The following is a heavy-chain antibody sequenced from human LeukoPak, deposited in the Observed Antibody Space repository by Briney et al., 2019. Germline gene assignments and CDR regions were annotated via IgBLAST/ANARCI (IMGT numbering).Heavy chain of an antibody. CDR1: GFSINTNYY. Sequence: SETLSLTCSVSGFSINTNYYWGWVRQPPGRGLEWIGTIFHSGDIFDNPSLRSRVTMSVDTSKNQFMLKLTSVTAADTAVYYCARSWGNLYYFGHWGQGALVTVSS. CDR3: ARSWGNLYYFGH. V-gene: IGHV4-38-2*01. CDR2: IFHSGDI. J-gene: IGHJ4*02. D-gene: IGHD3-16*01.